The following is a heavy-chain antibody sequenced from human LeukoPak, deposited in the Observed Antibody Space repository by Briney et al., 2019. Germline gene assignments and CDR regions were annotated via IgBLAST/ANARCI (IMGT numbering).Heavy chain of an antibody. D-gene: IGHD1-26*01. Sequence: PGGSLRLSCAASGFTFGDYAMHWVRQPPGKGLEWVSGISWGSDSVDYADSVKGRFTISRDNAKNSLYLQMNSLRAEDTAVCYCARDLVGAADYWGQGTLVTVSS. J-gene: IGHJ4*02. CDR1: GFTFGDYA. CDR2: ISWGSDSV. V-gene: IGHV3-9*01. CDR3: ARDLVGAADY.